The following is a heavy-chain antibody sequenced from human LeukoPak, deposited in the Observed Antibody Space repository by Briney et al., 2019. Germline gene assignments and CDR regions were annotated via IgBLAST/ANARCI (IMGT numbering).Heavy chain of an antibody. Sequence: GGSLRLSCAASGFTFSSYSMNWARQAPGKGLEWVSYISSRGGTIYYADSVKGRFTISRDNAQNSLYLQMNSLRAEDTAVYYCAREVYGDYEVSGVLDYWGQGTLVTVSS. J-gene: IGHJ4*02. CDR1: GFTFSSYS. CDR2: ISSRGGTI. V-gene: IGHV3-48*01. CDR3: AREVYGDYEVSGVLDY. D-gene: IGHD4-17*01.